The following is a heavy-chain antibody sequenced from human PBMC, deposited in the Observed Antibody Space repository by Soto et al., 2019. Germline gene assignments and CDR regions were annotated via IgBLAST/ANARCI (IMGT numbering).Heavy chain of an antibody. D-gene: IGHD4-17*01. CDR1: GFSFTSHA. CDR2: ISYDGSTK. CDR3: ARAQSSTVITSTHFDP. J-gene: IGHJ5*02. Sequence: GGSLRLSCAASGFSFTSHAMNWVRQAPGKGLEWVAIISYDGSTKYYADSMKGRFTISRDNAKNTVYLHLNSLRGEDTAVYFCARAQSSTVITSTHFDPWGQGTLVTVSS. V-gene: IGHV3-30-3*01.